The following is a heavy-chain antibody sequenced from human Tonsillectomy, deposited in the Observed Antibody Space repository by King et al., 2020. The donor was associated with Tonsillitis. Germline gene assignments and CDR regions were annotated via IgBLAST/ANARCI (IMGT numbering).Heavy chain of an antibody. CDR3: ARGPGVTTDYYYYMDV. Sequence: VQLQQWGAGLLKPSETLSLTCAVYGGSFSGYYWSWIRQPPGKGLEWIGEINHSGSTNYNLSLKSRVTISVDTSKNQFSLKLSSVTAADTAVYYCARGPGVTTDYYYYMDVWGKGTTVTVSS. CDR1: GGSFSGYY. D-gene: IGHD4-17*01. V-gene: IGHV4-34*01. J-gene: IGHJ6*03. CDR2: INHSGST.